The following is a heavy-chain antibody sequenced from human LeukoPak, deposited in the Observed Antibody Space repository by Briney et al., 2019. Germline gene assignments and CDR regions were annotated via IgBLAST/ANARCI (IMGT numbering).Heavy chain of an antibody. Sequence: GGSLRLSCAASGFTFSNYVMHWVRQAPAKALEWVASIRHDESIIHYTDSVKGRFTISRDTSKNTLYLQMNSLRGDDTAVYYCARVRIMNHDQAFDIWGQGTIVTVSP. CDR2: IRHDESII. CDR1: GFTFSNYV. D-gene: IGHD1-14*01. CDR3: ARVRIMNHDQAFDI. J-gene: IGHJ3*02. V-gene: IGHV3-30*02.